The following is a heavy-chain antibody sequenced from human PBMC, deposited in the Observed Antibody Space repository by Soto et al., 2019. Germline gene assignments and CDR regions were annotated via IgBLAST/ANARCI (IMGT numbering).Heavy chain of an antibody. J-gene: IGHJ6*02. Sequence: QVQLVQSGGEVTKPGASVKVSCKSSGYTFTIYGVTWVRQAPGQGLEWLGWISVYTGNTKQAQKFQDRVTLTTEASTTTAYLELRNLRSDDTAVYYCARDRWTTDKSYTHHFDVWGQGTPVTVSS. CDR2: ISVYTGNT. V-gene: IGHV1-18*04. D-gene: IGHD1-26*01. CDR3: ARDRWTTDKSYTHHFDV. CDR1: GYTFTIYG.